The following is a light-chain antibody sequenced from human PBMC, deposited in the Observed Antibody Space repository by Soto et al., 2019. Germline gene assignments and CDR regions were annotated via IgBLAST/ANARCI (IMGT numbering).Light chain of an antibody. Sequence: EIVLTQSPGTLCLSPGERATLSCRASQSLTNNYLAWYQQKPGQAPRLLIYAASSRATGIPDRFSGSGSETDFTLTISRLEPEDFAVYYCQQYGSSLPVTFGGGTKVDIK. CDR2: AAS. V-gene: IGKV3-20*01. CDR1: QSLTNNY. J-gene: IGKJ4*01. CDR3: QQYGSSLPVT.